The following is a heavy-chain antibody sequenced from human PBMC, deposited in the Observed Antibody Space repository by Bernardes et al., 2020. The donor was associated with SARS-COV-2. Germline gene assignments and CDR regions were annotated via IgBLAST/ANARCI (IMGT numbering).Heavy chain of an antibody. D-gene: IGHD3-10*01. V-gene: IGHV3-74*01. CDR2: INSDGSST. J-gene: IGHJ4*02. Sequence: GGSLRLSCAASGFTFSDHYMDWVRQAPGKGLVWVSRINSDGSSTSYADSVKGRFTISRDNAKNSLYLQMNSLRAEDTAVYYCARDLELLWFGELREGGGLFDYWGQGTLVTVSS. CDR3: ARDLELLWFGELREGGGLFDY. CDR1: GFTFSDHY.